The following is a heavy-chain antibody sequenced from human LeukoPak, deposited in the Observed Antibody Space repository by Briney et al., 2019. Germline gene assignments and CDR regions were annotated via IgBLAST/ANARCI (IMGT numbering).Heavy chain of an antibody. V-gene: IGHV4-59*01. CDR2: IYYSGST. CDR3: ARLHGYGDYYWFDP. J-gene: IGHJ5*02. D-gene: IGHD4-17*01. Sequence: PETLSLTCTVSGGSISSYYWSWIRQPPGKGLEWIGYIYYSGSTNYNPSLKSRVTISVDTSKNQFSLKLSSVTAADTAVYYCARLHGYGDYYWFDPWGQGTLVTVSS. CDR1: GGSISSYY.